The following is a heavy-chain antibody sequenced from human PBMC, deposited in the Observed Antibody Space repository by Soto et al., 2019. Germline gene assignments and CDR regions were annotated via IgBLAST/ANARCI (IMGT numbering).Heavy chain of an antibody. CDR3: AKEGIWFGELAGGMDV. Sequence: LRLSCAASGFTFSSYAMSWVRQAPGKGLEWVSAISGSGGSTYYADSVKGRFTISRDNSKNTLYLQMNSLRAEDTAVYYCAKEGIWFGELAGGMDVWGQGTTVTVSS. J-gene: IGHJ6*02. V-gene: IGHV3-23*01. CDR2: ISGSGGST. CDR1: GFTFSSYA. D-gene: IGHD3-10*01.